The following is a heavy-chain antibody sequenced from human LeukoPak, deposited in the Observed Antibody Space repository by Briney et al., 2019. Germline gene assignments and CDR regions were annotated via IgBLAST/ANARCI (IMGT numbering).Heavy chain of an antibody. CDR3: ARAINKEVRGTLYNWFDP. Sequence: SETLSLTCTVSGYSISSGYYWGWIRRPPGKGLEWIGSIYHSGSTYYNPSLKSRVTISVDTSKNQFSLKLSSVTAADTAVYYCARAINKEVRGTLYNWFDPWGQGTLVTVSS. CDR2: IYHSGST. D-gene: IGHD3-10*01. V-gene: IGHV4-38-2*02. J-gene: IGHJ5*02. CDR1: GYSISSGYY.